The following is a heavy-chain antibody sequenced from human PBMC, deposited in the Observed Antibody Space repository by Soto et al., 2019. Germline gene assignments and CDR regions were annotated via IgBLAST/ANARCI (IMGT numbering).Heavy chain of an antibody. D-gene: IGHD2-15*01. CDR3: ATGAYCSGGSCSEYYYYYYGMDL. J-gene: IGHJ6*02. V-gene: IGHV1-58*01. CDR2: LVVGTGNT. CDR1: GFTFRSSA. Sequence: SVKVSCKTSGFTFRSSAVQWVRQARGQRLEWIGWLVVGTGNTNYAQKFQQRVTISSDRSTNTVSMELSSLTSEDTAVYYCATGAYCSGGSCSEYYYYYYGMDLWGQGTTVTVSS.